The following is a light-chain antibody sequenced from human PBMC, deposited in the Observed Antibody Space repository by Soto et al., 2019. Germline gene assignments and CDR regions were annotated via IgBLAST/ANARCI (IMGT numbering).Light chain of an antibody. J-gene: IGLJ1*01. CDR3: SSFTSTSAVYV. CDR1: SNDIGAYNY. V-gene: IGLV2-14*01. Sequence: QSVLTQPASVSGSPGQSITVSCTGTSNDIGAYNYVSWYQQHPGKAPKLMIYEVNNRPSGISNRFSGSKSGNTASLTISGLXAEDEADYFCSSFTSTSAVYVFGAGTKVTVL. CDR2: EVN.